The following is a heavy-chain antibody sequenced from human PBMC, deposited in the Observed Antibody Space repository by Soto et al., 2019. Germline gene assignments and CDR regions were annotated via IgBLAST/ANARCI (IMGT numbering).Heavy chain of an antibody. D-gene: IGHD6-13*01. V-gene: IGHV1-69*06. CDR3: ATVDISTWIDGMDV. Sequence: QVQLVQSGAEAKMPGSSVKVSCKASGGTFSSYAISWVRQAPGQGLEWMGGTFPMFGKANYAQKFQGRVTISADKSTSSAYMELSSLTSEDTAVYYCATVDISTWIDGMDVWGQGTTVTVSS. J-gene: IGHJ6*02. CDR2: TFPMFGKA. CDR1: GGTFSSYA.